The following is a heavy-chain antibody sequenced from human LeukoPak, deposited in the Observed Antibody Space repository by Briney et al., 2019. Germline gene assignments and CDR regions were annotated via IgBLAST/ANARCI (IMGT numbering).Heavy chain of an antibody. CDR3: ARDRTGYYFDY. CDR2: IYYSGST. J-gene: IGHJ4*02. V-gene: IGHV4-39*07. D-gene: IGHD7-27*01. Sequence: PSETLSLTCSVPGGSISSSSYYWGWIRQSPGKGLEWIGSIYYSGSTYYNPSLKSRVTISVDTSKNQFSLKLSSVTAADTAVYYCARDRTGYYFDYWGQGTLVTVSS. CDR1: GGSISSSSYY.